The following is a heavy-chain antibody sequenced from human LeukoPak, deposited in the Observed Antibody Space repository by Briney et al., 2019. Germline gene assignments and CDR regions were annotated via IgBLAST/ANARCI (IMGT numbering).Heavy chain of an antibody. Sequence: PGGSLRLSCAASGFTFSSYAMGWVRQAPGKGLEWVSAISGSGGSTYYADSVKGRFTISRDNSKNTLYLQMNSLRAEDTAVYYCAKVVSGGWQSPIDYWGQGTLVTVSS. J-gene: IGHJ4*02. CDR1: GFTFSSYA. D-gene: IGHD1-26*01. CDR3: AKVVSGGWQSPIDY. CDR2: ISGSGGST. V-gene: IGHV3-23*01.